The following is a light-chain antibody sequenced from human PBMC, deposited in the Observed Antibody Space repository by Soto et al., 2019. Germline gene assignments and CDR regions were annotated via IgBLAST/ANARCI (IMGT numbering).Light chain of an antibody. Sequence: IVMTQNPLSLPVTPGEPASISCRSSQSLLYSNGYNYLDWYLQKPGQSPQLLIYFGSIRASGIPDRFSGSGSGTDFTLTISRVEAEDVGVYYCMQGTHWPITFGQGRLPEVK. CDR3: MQGTHWPIT. CDR1: QSLLYSNGYNY. J-gene: IGKJ5*01. V-gene: IGKV2-28*01. CDR2: FGS.